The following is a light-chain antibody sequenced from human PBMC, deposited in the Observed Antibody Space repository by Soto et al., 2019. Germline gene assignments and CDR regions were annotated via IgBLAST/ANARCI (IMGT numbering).Light chain of an antibody. CDR3: QQFYDLPIT. J-gene: IGKJ5*01. Sequence: DIQMTQSPSSVSASVGDRLTITCRASRDISNSLAWYQQQPGKAPKVLIYDASKLQTGVPSRFSGRGSGKDFTFTISSLQPDDSGTYYCQQFYDLPITFGQGTRLEIK. V-gene: IGKV1-33*01. CDR2: DAS. CDR1: RDISNS.